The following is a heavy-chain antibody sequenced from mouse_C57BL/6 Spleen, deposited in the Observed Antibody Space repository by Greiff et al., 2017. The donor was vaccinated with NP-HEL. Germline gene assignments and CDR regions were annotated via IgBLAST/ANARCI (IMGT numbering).Heavy chain of an antibody. J-gene: IGHJ2*01. CDR2: ISSGGSYT. V-gene: IGHV5-6*01. D-gene: IGHD2-3*01. CDR3: ERHDGNYFDY. CDR1: GFTFSSYG. Sequence: EVKLMESGGDLVKPGGSLKLSCAASGFTFSSYGMSWVRQTPDKRLEWVATISSGGSYTYYPDSVKGRFTISRDNAKNTLYLQMSSLKAEDTAMYYCERHDGNYFDYWGQGTTLTVSS.